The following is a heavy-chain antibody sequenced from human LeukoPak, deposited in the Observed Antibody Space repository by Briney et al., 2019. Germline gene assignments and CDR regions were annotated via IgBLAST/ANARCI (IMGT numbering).Heavy chain of an antibody. CDR2: INPNSGGA. CDR1: GYTFTGYY. V-gene: IGHV1-2*02. J-gene: IGHJ4*02. CDR3: ARGQSLNDY. Sequence: ASVKVSCKASGYTFTGYYIHWVRQAPGQGLEWMGWINPNSGGANYAEKFQGRVTMTRDTSISTAYTELSRLRYDDTALYYCARGQSLNDYWGQGTLVTVSS.